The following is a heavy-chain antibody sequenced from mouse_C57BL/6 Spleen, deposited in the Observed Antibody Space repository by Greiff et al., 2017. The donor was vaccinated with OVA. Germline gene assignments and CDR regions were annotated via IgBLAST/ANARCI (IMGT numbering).Heavy chain of an antibody. J-gene: IGHJ3*01. CDR1: GYTFTEYT. Sequence: VKVVESGAELVKPGASVKLSCKASGYTFTEYTIHWVKQRSGQGLEWIGWFYPGSGSIKYNEKFKDKATLTADKSSSTVYMELSRLTSEDSAVYFYARHEDGLRGFAYWGQGTLVTVSA. CDR3: ARHEDGLRGFAY. V-gene: IGHV1-62-2*01. D-gene: IGHD1-1*01. CDR2: FYPGSGSI.